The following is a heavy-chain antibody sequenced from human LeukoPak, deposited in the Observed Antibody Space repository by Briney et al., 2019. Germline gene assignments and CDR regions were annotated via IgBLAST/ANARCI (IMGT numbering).Heavy chain of an antibody. V-gene: IGHV4-39*07. CDR3: ARVTGSYPGQGYYFDY. Sequence: SETLSLTCTVSGGSISSYYWGWIRQPPGKGLEWIGNIYYSGSTYYNPSLKSRVTISVDTSKNQFSLKLSSVTAADTAVYYCARVTGSYPGQGYYFDYWGQGTLVTVSS. D-gene: IGHD1-26*01. CDR2: IYYSGST. J-gene: IGHJ4*02. CDR1: GGSISSYY.